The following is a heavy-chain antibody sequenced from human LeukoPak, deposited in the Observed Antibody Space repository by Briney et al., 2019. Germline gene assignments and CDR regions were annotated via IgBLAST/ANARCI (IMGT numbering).Heavy chain of an antibody. V-gene: IGHV3-43*02. D-gene: IGHD5-24*01. CDR1: GFTFHDYA. J-gene: IGHJ4*02. Sequence: GGSLRLSCAACGFTFHDYAMHWVRQAPGKGLEGVSLISWDWCNKYYADCVKGRFTISRDNSKNSLYLQMNSLRTEDTALYYCAKDMERWLQLPSYDYWGQGTLVTVSS. CDR3: AKDMERWLQLPSYDY. CDR2: ISWDWCNK.